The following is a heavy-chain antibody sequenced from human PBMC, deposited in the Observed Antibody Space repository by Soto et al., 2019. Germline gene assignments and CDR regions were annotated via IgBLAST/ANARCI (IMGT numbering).Heavy chain of an antibody. Sequence: ESLKISCKASGYSFSSYWIAWVRQMPGKGLEWMGIIYPADSDIRYSESSEGHVTISVDKSISTAYLQWSSLKASDTAIYYCAPSPSPPPSFGMDVWGQGTTVTVSS. CDR1: GYSFSSYW. CDR3: APSPSPPPSFGMDV. V-gene: IGHV5-51*01. J-gene: IGHJ6*02. D-gene: IGHD2-2*01. CDR2: IYPADSDI.